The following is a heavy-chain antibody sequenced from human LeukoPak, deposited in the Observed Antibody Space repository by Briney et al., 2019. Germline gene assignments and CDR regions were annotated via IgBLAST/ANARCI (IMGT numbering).Heavy chain of an antibody. J-gene: IGHJ4*02. CDR1: GYSFTSYR. D-gene: IGHD6-19*01. V-gene: IGHV5-10-1*01. CDR2: IDPSDSYT. CDR3: ARFAAVAGNDFDY. Sequence: GESLKISCKGSGYSFTSYRISWVRQMPGKGLEWMGRIDPSDSYTNYSPSFQGHVTISADKSISTAYLQWSSLKASDTAMYYCARFAAVAGNDFDYWGQGTLVTVSS.